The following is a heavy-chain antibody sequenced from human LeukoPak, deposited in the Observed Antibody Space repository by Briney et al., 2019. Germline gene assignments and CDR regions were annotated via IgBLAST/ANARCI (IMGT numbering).Heavy chain of an antibody. CDR2: IYYTGNA. Sequence: SETLSLTCTVSGGSISGYYWNWIRQSPGKGLEWIAYIYYTGNANYNPSLKSRVTISVDTSKNQISLILSSVTVADTAVYYCARRTYCSGGRCYGENWFDPWGQGTLVTVSS. J-gene: IGHJ5*02. D-gene: IGHD2-15*01. V-gene: IGHV4-59*08. CDR1: GGSISGYY. CDR3: ARRTYCSGGRCYGENWFDP.